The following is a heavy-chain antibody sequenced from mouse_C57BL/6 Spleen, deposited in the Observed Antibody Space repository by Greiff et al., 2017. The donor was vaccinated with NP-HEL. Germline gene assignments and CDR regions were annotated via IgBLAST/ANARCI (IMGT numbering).Heavy chain of an antibody. Sequence: VQLQQSGAELVKPGASVKLSCTASGFNIKDYYMHWVKQRTEQGLEWIGRIDPEDGETKYAPKFQGKATITADTSSNTADLQLSSLTSEDTAVYYCASPYYDYDEGYYAMDYWGQGTSVTVSS. CDR2: IDPEDGET. V-gene: IGHV14-2*01. CDR3: ASPYYDYDEGYYAMDY. D-gene: IGHD2-4*01. CDR1: GFNIKDYY. J-gene: IGHJ4*01.